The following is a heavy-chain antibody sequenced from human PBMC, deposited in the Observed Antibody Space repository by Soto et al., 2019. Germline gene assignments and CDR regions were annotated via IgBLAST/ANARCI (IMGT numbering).Heavy chain of an antibody. D-gene: IGHD5-18*01. Sequence: DSVKVSCKASGYTFTGYYMHWVRQAPGQGLEWMGWINPNSGGTNYAQKFQGRVTMTRDTSISTAYMELSRLRSDDTAVYYCAREPTDLQLPLYYGMDVWGQGTTGT. CDR1: GYTFTGYY. CDR3: AREPTDLQLPLYYGMDV. V-gene: IGHV1-2*02. CDR2: INPNSGGT. J-gene: IGHJ6*02.